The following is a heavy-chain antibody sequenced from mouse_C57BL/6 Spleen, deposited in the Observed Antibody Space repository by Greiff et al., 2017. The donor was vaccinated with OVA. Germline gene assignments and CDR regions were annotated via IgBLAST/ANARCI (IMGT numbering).Heavy chain of an antibody. J-gene: IGHJ1*03. CDR2: IDPSDSYT. V-gene: IGHV1-50*01. CDR3: ARYYYGSSPLYFDV. CDR1: GYTFTSYW. Sequence: VQLQQPGAELVKPGASVKLSCKASGYTFTSYWMQWVKQRPGQGLEWIGEIDPSDSYTNYNQKFKGKATLTVDTSSSTAYMQLSSLTSEDSAVYYCARYYYGSSPLYFDVWGTGTTVTVSS. D-gene: IGHD1-1*01.